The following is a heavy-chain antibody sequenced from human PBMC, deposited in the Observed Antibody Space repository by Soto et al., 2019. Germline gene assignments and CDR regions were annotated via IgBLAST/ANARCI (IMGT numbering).Heavy chain of an antibody. CDR1: GFTFGGYA. CDR3: TRGVSGCDLTPYYFDY. D-gene: IGHD5-12*01. Sequence: EVQLVESGGGLVKPGRSLRLSCTASGFTFGGYALSWFRQAPGKGLEWLGFIRGKAYGGTTEYAASVRGRFTISRDDSKSIAYLQMNSLKTEDTAVYYCTRGVSGCDLTPYYFDYWGQGTLVTVSS. CDR2: IRGKAYGGTT. V-gene: IGHV3-49*05. J-gene: IGHJ4*02.